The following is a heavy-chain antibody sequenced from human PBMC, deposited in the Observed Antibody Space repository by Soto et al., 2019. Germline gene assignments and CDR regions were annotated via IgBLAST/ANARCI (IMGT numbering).Heavy chain of an antibody. CDR2: IYHSVST. CDR1: GGSISSGGYS. Sequence: QLQLLESGSGLVKPSQTLSLTCAVSGGSISSGGYSWGWIRQPPGKGLEWIGYIYHSVSTYYNPSRKSRVTISVDRSKNQFSLRLSSVTAADTAVYYCASVPDYWGQGTLVTVSS. V-gene: IGHV4-30-2*01. D-gene: IGHD6-6*01. J-gene: IGHJ4*02. CDR3: ASVPDY.